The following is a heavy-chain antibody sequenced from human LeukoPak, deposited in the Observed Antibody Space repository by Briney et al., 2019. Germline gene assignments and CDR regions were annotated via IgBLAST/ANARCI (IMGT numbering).Heavy chain of an antibody. J-gene: IGHJ6*04. Sequence: GGSLRLSCAASGFTFSSYAMHWVRQAPGKGLEWVAVISYDGSNKYYADSVKGRFTISRDNSKNRLYLQMNSLRAEDTAVYYCAKDTQYCSSTSCQDYYYYGMDVWGKGTTVTVSS. V-gene: IGHV3-30*18. CDR2: ISYDGSNK. D-gene: IGHD2-2*01. CDR1: GFTFSSYA. CDR3: AKDTQYCSSTSCQDYYYYGMDV.